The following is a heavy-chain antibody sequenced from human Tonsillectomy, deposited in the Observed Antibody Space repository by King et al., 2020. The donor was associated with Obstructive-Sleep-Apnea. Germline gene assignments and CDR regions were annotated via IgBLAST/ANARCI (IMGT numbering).Heavy chain of an antibody. Sequence: VQLQQSGPGLVKPSQTLSLTCAISGDSVSSNSAAWNWIRQSPSRGLEWLGRTYYRSKWYNDYAVSVKSRITINPDKSKNQFSLQLNSVTPEDTAVYYCARDRIEGYCSGGSCHGTPQPFDYWGQGTLVTVSS. D-gene: IGHD2-15*01. CDR3: ARDRIEGYCSGGSCHGTPQPFDY. CDR2: TYYRSKWYN. CDR1: GDSVSSNSAA. J-gene: IGHJ4*02. V-gene: IGHV6-1*01.